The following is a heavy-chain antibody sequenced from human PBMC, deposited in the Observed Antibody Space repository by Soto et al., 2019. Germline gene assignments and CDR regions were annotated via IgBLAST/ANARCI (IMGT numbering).Heavy chain of an antibody. Sequence: AETLSLTCAVSGGSISSSNCLILFRHPPGKVLEWIGEIYHSGSTNYNPSLKSRVTISVDKSKNQFSLKLSSVTAADTAVYYCARGEGGNAKKISYCSSTSCHRGGWFDPWGQGTLVTVSS. J-gene: IGHJ5*02. CDR3: ARGEGGNAKKISYCSSTSCHRGGWFDP. CDR2: IYHSGST. V-gene: IGHV4-4*02. CDR1: GGSISSSNC. D-gene: IGHD2-2*01.